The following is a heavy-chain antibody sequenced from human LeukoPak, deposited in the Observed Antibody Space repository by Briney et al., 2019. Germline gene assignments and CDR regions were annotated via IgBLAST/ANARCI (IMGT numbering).Heavy chain of an antibody. CDR2: ISGSGGST. CDR1: GFTFSSYA. J-gene: IGHJ6*02. V-gene: IGHV3-23*01. CDR3: AKALYVHYYYYGMDV. Sequence: GGSLRLSCAASGFTFSSYAMSWVRQAPGKGLEWVSAISGSGGSTYYADSVKGRFTISRDNSKNTLYLHMNSLRAEDTAVYYCAKALYVHYYYYGMDVWGQGTTVTVSS. D-gene: IGHD3-16*01.